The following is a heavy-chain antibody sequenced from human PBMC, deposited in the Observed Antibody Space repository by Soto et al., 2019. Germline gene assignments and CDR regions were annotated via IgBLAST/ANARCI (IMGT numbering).Heavy chain of an antibody. CDR1: GGTFSSYA. Sequence: SVKVSCKDSGGTFSSYAISWVRQAPGQRLEWMGGIIPIFGTANYAQEFQGRVTITADESTSTAYMELSSLRSEDTAVYYCARGAAGNFDYWGQGTLVTVSS. CDR2: IIPIFGTA. D-gene: IGHD6-13*01. V-gene: IGHV1-69*13. J-gene: IGHJ4*02. CDR3: ARGAAGNFDY.